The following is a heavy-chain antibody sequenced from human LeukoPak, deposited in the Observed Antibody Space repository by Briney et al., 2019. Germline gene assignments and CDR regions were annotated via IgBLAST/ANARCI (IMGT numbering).Heavy chain of an antibody. Sequence: SETLSLTCTVFGGSISSYYWSWIRQPPEKGLEWIGYIYYSGGTYYTPSLRSRVTMSVDTSNNQFSLKLSSVTAADSAVYYCARAHYYDSRAFDIWGQGTMVTVSS. D-gene: IGHD3-22*01. CDR1: GGSISSYY. CDR2: IYYSGGT. V-gene: IGHV4-59*06. CDR3: ARAHYYDSRAFDI. J-gene: IGHJ3*02.